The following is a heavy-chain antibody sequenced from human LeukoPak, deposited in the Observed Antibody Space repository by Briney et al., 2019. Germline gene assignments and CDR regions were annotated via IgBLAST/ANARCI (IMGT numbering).Heavy chain of an antibody. CDR3: TTDLGIATIRGVFVY. D-gene: IGHD3-10*01. V-gene: IGHV3-15*01. J-gene: IGHJ4*02. CDR2: IKSKADGGTT. CDR1: GFSFSNAW. Sequence: PGGSLRLSCAASGFSFSNAWMSWVRQAPGKGLEWVGLIKSKADGGTTDYAAPVKGRFTTSRDDSKNTLYLQMNSLKTEDTAVYYCTTDLGIATIRGVFVYWGQGTLVTVSS.